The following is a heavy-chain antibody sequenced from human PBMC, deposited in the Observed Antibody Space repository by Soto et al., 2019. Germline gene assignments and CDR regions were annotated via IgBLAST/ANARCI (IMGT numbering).Heavy chain of an antibody. V-gene: IGHV1-69*06. Sequence: QVQLVQSGAEVKKPGSSVKVSCKASGGTLSNYVVNWVRQAPGQGLEWMGRIIPISGAANYAQKFQGRVTITADKSTSTSYMELSSLRSEDTAVYYCARDMTRNVVPYFDFWGQGTLVTVSS. CDR1: GGTLSNYV. D-gene: IGHD2-21*01. J-gene: IGHJ4*02. CDR2: IIPISGAA. CDR3: ARDMTRNVVPYFDF.